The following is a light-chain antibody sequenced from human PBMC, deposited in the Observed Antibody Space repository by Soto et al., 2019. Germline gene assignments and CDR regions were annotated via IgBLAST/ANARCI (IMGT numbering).Light chain of an antibody. CDR3: QQYDNLPLN. Sequence: IQMTQSPSSLSASVGDRVTITCQASQDIRHYLNWYQQTPGKAPNLLIYDASNLETGVPSRFNGTGSGTHFTLTIGALQPEDISTYYCQQYDNLPLNFGGGTKVEIK. CDR2: DAS. V-gene: IGKV1-33*01. J-gene: IGKJ4*01. CDR1: QDIRHY.